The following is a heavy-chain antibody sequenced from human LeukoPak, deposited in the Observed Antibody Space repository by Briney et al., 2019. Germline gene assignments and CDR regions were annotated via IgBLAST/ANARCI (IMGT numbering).Heavy chain of an antibody. D-gene: IGHD6-19*01. V-gene: IGHV5-51*01. CDR1: GYSFTSYW. J-gene: IGHJ4*02. Sequence: GESLKISCKGSGYSFTSYWIGWVRQMPGKGLEWMGIIYPGDSDTRYSPSFQGQVTISADKSISTAYLQWSSLKASDTAMYYCARPIAVAGTDGYYFDCWGQGTLVTVSS. CDR3: ARPIAVAGTDGYYFDC. CDR2: IYPGDSDT.